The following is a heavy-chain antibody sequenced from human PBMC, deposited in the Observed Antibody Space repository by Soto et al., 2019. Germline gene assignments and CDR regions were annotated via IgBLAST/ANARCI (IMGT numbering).Heavy chain of an antibody. V-gene: IGHV1-69*02. CDR1: GGTFSSYT. D-gene: IGHD2-21*02. CDR2: IIPILGIA. CDR3: ARAGLAYCGGDCYSWFDP. J-gene: IGHJ5*02. Sequence: QVQLVQSGAEVKKPGSSVKVSCKASGGTFSSYTISWVRQAPGQGLEWMGRIIPILGIANYAQKFQGRVTITADKSTSTAYMELSSLRSEDTALYYCARAGLAYCGGDCYSWFDPWGQGTLVTVSS.